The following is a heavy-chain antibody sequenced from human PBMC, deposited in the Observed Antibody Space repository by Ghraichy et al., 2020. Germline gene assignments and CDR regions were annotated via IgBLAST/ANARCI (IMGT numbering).Heavy chain of an antibody. V-gene: IGHV4-39*01. J-gene: IGHJ4*02. Sequence: SETLSLTCTVSGGSISTSSYYWGWIRQPPGKGLEWIGSVYYSGHTYYNPSLKSRVTISVDTTKNQFSLKLSSVTAADTAVYYCADEPRGSSRGENYFDYWGQGILVTVSS. CDR3: ADEPRGSSRGENYFDY. CDR2: VYYSGHT. D-gene: IGHD3-10*01. CDR1: GGSISTSSYY.